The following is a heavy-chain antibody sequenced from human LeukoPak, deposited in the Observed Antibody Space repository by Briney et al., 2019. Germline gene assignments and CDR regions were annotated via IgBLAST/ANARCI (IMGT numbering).Heavy chain of an antibody. CDR2: INPNSGAT. D-gene: IGHD4-23*01. CDR3: ARDEDGGNSYG. J-gene: IGHJ4*02. CDR1: GYTFTDYY. V-gene: IGHV1-2*02. Sequence: GASVKVSFKSSGYTFTDYYMHWVRQAPGQGLEWMGWINPNSGATNSAQKFQGRVTMTRDTSISTAYMELSRLRSDDTAMYYCARDEDGGNSYGWGQGTLVTVSS.